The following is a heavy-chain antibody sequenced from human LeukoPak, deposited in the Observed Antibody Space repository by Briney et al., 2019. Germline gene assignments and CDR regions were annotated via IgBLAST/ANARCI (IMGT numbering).Heavy chain of an antibody. J-gene: IGHJ4*02. CDR2: IYHSGST. D-gene: IGHD5-18*01. V-gene: IGHV4-38-2*02. CDR1: GYSISSGYY. CDR3: ARDGLWSSHFDY. Sequence: SETLSLTCTVSGYSISSGYYWGWIRQPPGKGLEWIGSIYHSGSTYYNPSLKSRVTISVDTSKNQFSLKLSSVTAADTAVYYCARDGLWSSHFDYWGQGTLVTVSS.